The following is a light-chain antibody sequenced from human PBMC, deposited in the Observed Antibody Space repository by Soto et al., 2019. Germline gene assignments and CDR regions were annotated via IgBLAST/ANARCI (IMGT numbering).Light chain of an antibody. J-gene: IGLJ1*01. CDR1: SSNIGAGYD. Sequence: QSVLTQPHSVSGAPVQRVTISCTGSSSNIGAGYDVHWYQQLPGTAPKLLIYGNSNRPSGVPDRFSGSKSGTSASLAITGLQAEDEADYCCQSYDSSLSGYVFGTGTKVTVL. CDR3: QSYDSSLSGYV. V-gene: IGLV1-40*01. CDR2: GNS.